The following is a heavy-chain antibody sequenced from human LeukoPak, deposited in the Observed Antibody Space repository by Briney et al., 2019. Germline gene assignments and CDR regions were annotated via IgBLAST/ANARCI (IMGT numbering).Heavy chain of an antibody. D-gene: IGHD1-26*01. CDR3: ARDNSVGDNAWWFDP. Sequence: ASLKVSCKASRYTFTGYYMCWVRQAPGQGLEWMGWINPNSGGTNYAQKFQGRVTMTRDMSTSTDYMELSSLRSEDTAIYYCARDNSVGDNAWWFDPWGQGTLVTVSS. J-gene: IGHJ5*02. CDR1: RYTFTGYY. CDR2: INPNSGGT. V-gene: IGHV1-2*02.